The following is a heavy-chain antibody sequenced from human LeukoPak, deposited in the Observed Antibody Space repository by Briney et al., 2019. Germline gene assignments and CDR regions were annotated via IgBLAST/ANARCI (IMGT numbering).Heavy chain of an antibody. CDR3: ARSRAFNSGAFDP. D-gene: IGHD1-26*01. J-gene: IGHJ5*02. CDR2: IYNGVNT. CDR1: GASVSSASY. Sequence: PSETLSLTCTVSGASVSSASYWTWIRQPPGKGVEWIAHIYNGVNTNYNPSLKSRVTISVDTSKTQFSLRLNSVTAADTAVYYCARSRAFNSGAFDPRGQGSLVTVSS. V-gene: IGHV4-61*01.